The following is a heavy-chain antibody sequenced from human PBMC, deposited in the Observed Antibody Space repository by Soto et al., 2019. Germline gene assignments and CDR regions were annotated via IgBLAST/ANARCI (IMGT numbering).Heavy chain of an antibody. Sequence: SETLSLTCAVYGGSFSGYYWSWIRQPPGKGLEWIGEINHSGSTNYNPSLKSRVTISVDTSKNQFSLKLSSVTAADTAVYYCARVITFGGVIVNRYYFDYWGQGTLVTVSS. D-gene: IGHD3-16*02. CDR1: GGSFSGYY. V-gene: IGHV4-34*01. CDR3: ARVITFGGVIVNRYYFDY. J-gene: IGHJ4*02. CDR2: INHSGST.